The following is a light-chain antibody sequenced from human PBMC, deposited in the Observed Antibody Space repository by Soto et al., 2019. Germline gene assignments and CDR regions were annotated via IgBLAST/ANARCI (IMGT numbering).Light chain of an antibody. CDR1: RSDVGAYNY. J-gene: IGLJ1*01. CDR3: SSFTSRFTFV. Sequence: QSVLTQPASVSGSPGQSIAISCTGTRSDVGAYNYVSWYQQHPGKAPKLMISEVTNRPSGVSDCFSGSKSGNTASLTISGLQAEDEADYYCSSFTSRFTFVFGTGTKVTVL. CDR2: EVT. V-gene: IGLV2-14*01.